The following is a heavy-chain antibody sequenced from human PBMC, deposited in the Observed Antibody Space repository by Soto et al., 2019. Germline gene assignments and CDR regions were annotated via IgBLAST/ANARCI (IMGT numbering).Heavy chain of an antibody. D-gene: IGHD2-15*01. CDR3: AKIGYCSGGSCYSEGDYYYYYGMDV. CDR2: ISGSGGST. CDR1: GFTFSSYA. J-gene: IGHJ6*02. Sequence: TGGSLRLSCAASGFTFSSYAMSWVRQAPGKGLEWVSAISGSGGSTYYADSVKGRFTISRDNSKNTLYLQMNSLRAEDTAVYYCAKIGYCSGGSCYSEGDYYYYYGMDVWGQGTTVTVSS. V-gene: IGHV3-23*01.